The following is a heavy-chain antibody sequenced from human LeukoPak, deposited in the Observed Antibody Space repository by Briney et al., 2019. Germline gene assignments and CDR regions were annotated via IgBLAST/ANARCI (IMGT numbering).Heavy chain of an antibody. V-gene: IGHV4-59*01. CDR3: ARDHDSSGYYYD. Sequence: PSETLSLTCTVSGGSISNYYWSWIRQPPGKGLEWIGYIYYSGSTNYNPSLKSRVTISVDTSKNQFSLKLSSVTAADTAVYYCARDHDSSGYYYDWGQGTLVTVSS. CDR2: IYYSGST. CDR1: GGSISNYY. J-gene: IGHJ4*02. D-gene: IGHD3-22*01.